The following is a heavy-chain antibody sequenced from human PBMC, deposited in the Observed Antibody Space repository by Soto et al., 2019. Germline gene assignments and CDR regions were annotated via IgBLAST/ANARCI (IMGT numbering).Heavy chain of an antibody. V-gene: IGHV1-69*02. CDR1: GGTFSSYT. CDR3: ASGSRVAAAGTDDY. D-gene: IGHD6-13*01. Sequence: QVQLVQSGAEVKKPGSSVKVSCKASGGTFSSYTISWVRQAPGQGLEWMGRIIPILGIANYAQKFQGRVTITADKSPSTAYMELSSLRSEDTAVYYCASGSRVAAAGTDDYWGQGTLVTVSS. J-gene: IGHJ4*02. CDR2: IIPILGIA.